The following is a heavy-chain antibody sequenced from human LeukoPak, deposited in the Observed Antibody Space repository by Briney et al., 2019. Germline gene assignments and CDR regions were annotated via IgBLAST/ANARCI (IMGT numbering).Heavy chain of an antibody. CDR1: GFTFGDYA. V-gene: IGHV3-49*04. CDR3: ARVSLVAASVFFDY. Sequence: GGSLRLSCTSSGFTFGDYAMSWVRQAPGKGLEWVSFIRSKAYGGTTEYAASVKGRFTISRDDSKSIAYLQMNSLKTEDTAVYYCARVSLVAASVFFDYWGQGSLVTVSS. J-gene: IGHJ4*02. D-gene: IGHD2-15*01. CDR2: IRSKAYGGTT.